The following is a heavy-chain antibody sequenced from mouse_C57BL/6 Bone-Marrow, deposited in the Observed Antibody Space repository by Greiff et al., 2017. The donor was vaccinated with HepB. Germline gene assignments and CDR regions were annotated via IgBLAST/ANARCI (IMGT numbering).Heavy chain of an antibody. J-gene: IGHJ2*01. CDR2: IYPRGGNT. CDR1: GYTFTSYG. V-gene: IGHV1-81*01. Sequence: VQLQQSGAELARPGASVKLSCKASGYTFTSYGISWVKQRTGQGLEWIGEIYPRGGNTYYNEKFKGKATMTADKSSSTAYMELRSLTSEDSAVYFCARGSHYYGIDYWGQGTTLTVSS. CDR3: ARGSHYYGIDY. D-gene: IGHD1-1*01.